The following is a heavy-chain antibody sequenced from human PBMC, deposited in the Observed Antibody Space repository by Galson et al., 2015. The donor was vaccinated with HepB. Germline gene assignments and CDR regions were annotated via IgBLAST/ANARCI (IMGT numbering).Heavy chain of an antibody. V-gene: IGHV3-30*04. CDR2: ISYDGSNK. J-gene: IGHJ4*02. CDR1: GFTFSSYA. D-gene: IGHD5-18*01. Sequence: SLRLSCAASGFTFSSYAMHWVRQAPGKGLEWVAVISYDGSNKYYADSVKGRFTISRDNSKNTLYLQMNSLRAEDTAVYYCAAPRVDTAIFDYWGQGTLVTVSS. CDR3: AAPRVDTAIFDY.